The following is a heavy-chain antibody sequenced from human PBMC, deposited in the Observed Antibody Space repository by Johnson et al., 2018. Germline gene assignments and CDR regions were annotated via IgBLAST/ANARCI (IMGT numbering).Heavy chain of an antibody. V-gene: IGHV3-23*04. Sequence: VQLVESGGGLVQPGGSLRLSCAASGFTFSSYVMNWVRQAPGQGLEGVSGISSSGGGTFYADSVKGRITISRDSSKNTLYLQMNSLRADDTAVYYCARGADPYCGGDCCFQYWGQGTTVTSSS. J-gene: IGHJ1*01. D-gene: IGHD2-21*02. CDR3: ARGADPYCGGDCCFQY. CDR1: GFTFSSYV. CDR2: ISSSGGGT.